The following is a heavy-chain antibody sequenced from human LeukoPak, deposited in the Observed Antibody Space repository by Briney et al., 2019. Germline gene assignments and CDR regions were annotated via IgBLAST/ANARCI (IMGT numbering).Heavy chain of an antibody. CDR3: AKDAQRGFDYSNSLEY. CDR1: GFTFSHFG. V-gene: IGHV3-33*06. J-gene: IGHJ4*02. D-gene: IGHD4-11*01. CDR2: IGSDGTNQ. Sequence: PGGSLSLSCAASGFTFSHFGFHWVRQAPGKGLEWVAVIGSDGTNQYYGDSVKGRFIIYRDDSHNTVYLQMNSLRVEDTAVYYCAKDAQRGFDYSNSLEYWGQGSLVTVSS.